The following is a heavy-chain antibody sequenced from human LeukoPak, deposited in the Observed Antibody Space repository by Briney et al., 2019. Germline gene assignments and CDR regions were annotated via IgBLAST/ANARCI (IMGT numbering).Heavy chain of an antibody. D-gene: IGHD6-19*01. CDR2: IYSSGST. V-gene: IGHV4-59*08. CDR1: GDXISNYY. Sequence: SETLSLTCTVSGDXISNYYCSWIRQPPGKGLEWIGYIYSSGSTKYHPSLKSRLTISVDMSKSQFSLKLNSVTAADTAVYYCARQLSGSSGLDYWGQGTLVTVSS. CDR3: ARQLSGSSGLDY. J-gene: IGHJ4*02.